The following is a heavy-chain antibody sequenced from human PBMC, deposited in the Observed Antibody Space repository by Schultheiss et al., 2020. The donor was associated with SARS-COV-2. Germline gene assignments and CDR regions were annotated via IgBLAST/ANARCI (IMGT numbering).Heavy chain of an antibody. CDR2: IRSKPYGATT. CDR1: GFTFSSYG. V-gene: IGHV3-49*04. D-gene: IGHD6-13*01. CDR3: TRWIYASSWSDF. Sequence: GGSLRLSCAASGFTFSSYGMHWVRQAPGKGLEWVAFIRSKPYGATTEYAASVKGRFVISRDDSKSSAYLQMNSLQTEDTALYYCTRWIYASSWSDFWGQGTLVTVSS. J-gene: IGHJ4*02.